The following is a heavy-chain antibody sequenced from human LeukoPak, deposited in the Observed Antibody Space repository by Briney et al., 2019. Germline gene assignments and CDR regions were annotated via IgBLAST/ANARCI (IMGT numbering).Heavy chain of an antibody. CDR1: GGSISGNSYY. J-gene: IGHJ5*02. CDR2: IYYGGST. Sequence: PSETLSLTCTVSGGSISGNSYYWGWIRQPPGKGLEWIGSIYYGGSTYYNPSLKSRVTISVDTSKNQFSLKLSSVTAADTAVYFCARNRYYYGSGSYGVLNWFDPWGQGTLVTVSS. CDR3: ARNRYYYGSGSYGVLNWFDP. V-gene: IGHV4-39*01. D-gene: IGHD3-10*01.